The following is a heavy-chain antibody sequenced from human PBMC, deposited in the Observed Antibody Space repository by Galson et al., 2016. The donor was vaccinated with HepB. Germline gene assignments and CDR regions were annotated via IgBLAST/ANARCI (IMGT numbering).Heavy chain of an antibody. V-gene: IGHV4-59*08. CDR2: IYYSGIA. CDR3: ARPYSGSNLGGFDN. CDR1: GGSMRGYS. J-gene: IGHJ4*02. Sequence: ETLSLTCTVSGGSMRGYSWSWIRQPPGRGLEWIGYIYYSGIANYSPSLRSRVTMAVDTSKNQFSLKLSSVTAADTAVYYCARPYSGSNLGGFDNWGRGILVTVSS. D-gene: IGHD1-26*01.